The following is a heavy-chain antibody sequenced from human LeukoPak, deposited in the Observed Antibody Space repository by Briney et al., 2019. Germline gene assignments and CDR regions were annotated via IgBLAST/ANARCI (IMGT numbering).Heavy chain of an antibody. D-gene: IGHD3-3*01. CDR1: GYTFTGYY. V-gene: IGHV1-2*02. CDR2: INPNSGGT. Sequence: GASVKVSCKASGYTFTGYYMHWVRQAPGQGLGWMGWINPNSGGTNYAQKFQGRVTMTRDTSISTAYMELSRLRSGDTAVYYCARERFLEWLLYGDAFDIWGQGTMVTVSS. CDR3: ARERFLEWLLYGDAFDI. J-gene: IGHJ3*02.